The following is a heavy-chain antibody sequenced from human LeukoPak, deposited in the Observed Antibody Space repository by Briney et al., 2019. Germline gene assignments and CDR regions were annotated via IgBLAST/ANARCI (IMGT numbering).Heavy chain of an antibody. V-gene: IGHV3-74*01. CDR3: ARDGYNSDFGDY. CDR2: IKSDGSST. CDR1: GFTFSRYW. D-gene: IGHD5-24*01. J-gene: IGHJ4*02. Sequence: GGSLRLSCAASGFTFSRYWMHWVRQAPAKGLVWVSRIKSDGSSTNYADSVKGRFTISRDNAKNTLYLQMNSLRAEDTAVYYCARDGYNSDFGDYWGQGTLVTVSS.